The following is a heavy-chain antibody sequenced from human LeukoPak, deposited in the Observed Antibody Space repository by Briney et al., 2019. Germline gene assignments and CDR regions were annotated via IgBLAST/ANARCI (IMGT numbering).Heavy chain of an antibody. J-gene: IGHJ4*02. CDR3: ARDITGSYYFDY. V-gene: IGHV3-30-3*01. Sequence: PGRSLRLSCAASGFTFSSYAMHWVRQAPGKGLEWVAVISYDGSNKYYPDSVKGRFTISRDNSKNTLYLQMNSLRAEDTAVYYCARDITGSYYFDYWGQGTLVTVSS. CDR1: GFTFSSYA. CDR2: ISYDGSNK. D-gene: IGHD1-20*01.